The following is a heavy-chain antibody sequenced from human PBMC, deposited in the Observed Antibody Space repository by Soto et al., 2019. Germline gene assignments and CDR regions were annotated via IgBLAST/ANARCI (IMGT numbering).Heavy chain of an antibody. D-gene: IGHD3-10*01. J-gene: IGHJ4*02. V-gene: IGHV5-10-1*01. CDR2: IDPSDSYT. CDR3: AKSSTPYGSGSYYDY. CDR1: GYSFTSYW. Sequence: PGESLKISCKGSGYSFTSYWISWVRQMPGKGLEWMGRIDPSDSYTNYSPSFQGHVTISADKSISTAYPQWSSLKASDTAMYYCAKSSTPYGSGSYYDYWGQGTLVTVSS.